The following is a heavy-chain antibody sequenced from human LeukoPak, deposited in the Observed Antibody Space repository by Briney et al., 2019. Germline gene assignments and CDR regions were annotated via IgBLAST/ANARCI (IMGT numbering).Heavy chain of an antibody. V-gene: IGHV3-53*01. CDR1: GFTVSSDY. D-gene: IGHD5-18*01. CDR3: ARDDTRGEGDY. CDR2: IYSGGST. Sequence: AGGSLRLSCAASGFTVSSDYMSGGRQAPGKGLEWVSVIYSGGSTYYADSVKGRFTISRDNSKNTLYLQMNSLRAEDTAVYYCARDDTRGEGDYWGQGTLVTVSS. J-gene: IGHJ4*02.